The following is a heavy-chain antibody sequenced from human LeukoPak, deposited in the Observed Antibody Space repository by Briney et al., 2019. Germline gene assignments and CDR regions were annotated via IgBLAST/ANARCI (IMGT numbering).Heavy chain of an antibody. D-gene: IGHD4-17*01. J-gene: IGHJ6*03. Sequence: SETLSLTCTVSGGSISNYYWSWIRQPPGKGLEWIGYIYYSGSTNYSPSLKSRVTISVDTSKNQFSLKLSSVTAADTAVYYCARDGGYGDYGTYYMDVWGKGTTVTVSS. CDR2: IYYSGST. V-gene: IGHV4-59*01. CDR3: ARDGGYGDYGTYYMDV. CDR1: GGSISNYY.